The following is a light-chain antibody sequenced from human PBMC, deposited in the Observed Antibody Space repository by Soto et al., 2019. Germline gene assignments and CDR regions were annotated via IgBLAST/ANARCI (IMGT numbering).Light chain of an antibody. V-gene: IGKV3-15*01. CDR2: GAS. J-gene: IGKJ1*01. CDR1: QTINNN. CDR3: QQYNNWPQT. Sequence: VMTQAPATLSVSPGERVTLSCRASQTINNNVAWYQLKDGQVPRLLIYGASTRAADVPARFSGGGSGTEFTLTFSSLQSEDFAEYHCQQYNNWPQTFGQGTKVEIK.